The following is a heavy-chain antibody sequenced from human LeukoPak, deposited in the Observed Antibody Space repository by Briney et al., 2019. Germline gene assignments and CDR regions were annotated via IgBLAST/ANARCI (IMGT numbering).Heavy chain of an antibody. V-gene: IGHV4-34*01. CDR3: ARGPLRFLEWLPGGWFDP. D-gene: IGHD3-3*01. CDR2: INHSGST. J-gene: IGHJ5*02. CDR1: GGSFSGYY. Sequence: SETLSLTCAVYGGSFSGYYWSWIRQPPGKGLEWIGEINHSGSTNYNPSLKSRVTISVDTSKNQFSLKLSSVTAADTAVYYCARGPLRFLEWLPGGWFDPWGQGILVTVSS.